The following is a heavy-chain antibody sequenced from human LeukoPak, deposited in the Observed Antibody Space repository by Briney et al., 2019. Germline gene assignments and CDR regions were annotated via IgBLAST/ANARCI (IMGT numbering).Heavy chain of an antibody. V-gene: IGHV3-23*01. CDR3: ARGGVDYYGSGTYYLMYYFDY. D-gene: IGHD3-10*01. J-gene: IGHJ4*02. CDR2: ISGSGGST. CDR1: GFTFSSYA. Sequence: GGSLRLSCAASGFTFSSYAMSWVRQAPGKGLEWVSAISGSGGSTYYADSVKGRFTISRDNSKNTLYLQMNSLRAEDTAVYFCARGGVDYYGSGTYYLMYYFDYWGQGALVTVSS.